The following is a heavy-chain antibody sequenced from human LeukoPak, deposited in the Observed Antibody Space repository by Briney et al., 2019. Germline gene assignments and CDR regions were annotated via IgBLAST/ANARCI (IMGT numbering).Heavy chain of an antibody. CDR2: FPSSSSYI. D-gene: IGHD3-16*01. J-gene: IGHJ3*02. V-gene: IGHV3-21*01. CDR3: ARGALGMSGMIVDAFDI. CDR1: GFIFNSYT. Sequence: GAPLSLSYAASGFIFNSYTMNWLRQAPGKGLEWVSSFPSSSSYIYFVDSVKGRFTISRDNAKKSLYLQMNSLRAEDTAVYYCARGALGMSGMIVDAFDIWGQGTRVTVSS.